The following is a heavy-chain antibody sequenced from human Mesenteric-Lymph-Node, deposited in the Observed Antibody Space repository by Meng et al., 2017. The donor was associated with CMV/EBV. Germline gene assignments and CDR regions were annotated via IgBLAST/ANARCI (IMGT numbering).Heavy chain of an antibody. CDR1: GFTFNNYN. V-gene: IGHV3-66*01. Sequence: GESLKISCAASGFTFNNYNMNWVRQAPGKGLEWVSVIYSGGSTYYADSVKGRFTISRDNSKNTLYLQMNSLRAEDTAVYYCARGYGMDVWGQGTTVTVSS. CDR3: ARGYGMDV. CDR2: IYSGGST. J-gene: IGHJ6*02.